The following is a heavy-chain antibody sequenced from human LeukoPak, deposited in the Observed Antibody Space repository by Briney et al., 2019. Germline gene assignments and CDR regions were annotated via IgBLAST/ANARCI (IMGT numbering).Heavy chain of an antibody. CDR1: GISFSSHG. Sequence: GGTLRLSCAASGISFSSHGMNWVRQAPGKGLEWVSPISGNGGDTYYADSVKGRFPISRDNSKNTLYLQMNSLRDDDTAIYYCAKGAYHDDWGQGTLVTVSS. V-gene: IGHV3-23*01. CDR2: ISGNGGDT. D-gene: IGHD3-3*01. J-gene: IGHJ4*02. CDR3: AKGAYHDD.